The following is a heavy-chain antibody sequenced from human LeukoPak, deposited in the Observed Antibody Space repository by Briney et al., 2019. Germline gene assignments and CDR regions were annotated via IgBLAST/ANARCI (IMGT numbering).Heavy chain of an antibody. J-gene: IGHJ4*02. Sequence: RGSLRLSCAASGFTFSSYAMSWVRQAPGKGLEWVSAISGSGGSTYYADSVKGRFTISRDNSKNTLHLQMNSLRAEDTAVYYCAKLRKVPYDSSGLYYFDYWGQGTLVTVSS. V-gene: IGHV3-23*01. D-gene: IGHD3-22*01. CDR2: ISGSGGST. CDR1: GFTFSSYA. CDR3: AKLRKVPYDSSGLYYFDY.